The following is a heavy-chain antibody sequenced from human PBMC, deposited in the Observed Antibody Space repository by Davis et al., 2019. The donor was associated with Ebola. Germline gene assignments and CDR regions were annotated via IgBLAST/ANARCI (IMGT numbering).Heavy chain of an antibody. Sequence: GESLKISCAASGFTVSSNYMSWVRQAPGKGLEWVANIKQDGSEKYYVDSVKGRFTISRDNAKNSLYLQMNSLRAEDTAVYYCARRWTGGVWSLKHYVKYYYYGMDVWGQGTTVTVSS. D-gene: IGHD2-8*02. CDR3: ARRWTGGVWSLKHYVKYYYYGMDV. CDR2: IKQDGSEK. V-gene: IGHV3-7*01. CDR1: GFTVSSNY. J-gene: IGHJ6*02.